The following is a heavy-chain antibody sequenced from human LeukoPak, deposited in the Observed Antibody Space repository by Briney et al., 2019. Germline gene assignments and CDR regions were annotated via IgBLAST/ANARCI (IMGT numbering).Heavy chain of an antibody. CDR2: ISHRGST. D-gene: IGHD1-26*01. CDR1: SGSMRSSNW. Sequence: SETLSLTCTVSSGSMRSSNWWIWVRQPPGKGLEWIGEISHRGSTNYNPSLKSRVTISIDKSKNQFSLKLTSVTAADTAVYYCARPQFVVSGSYGFDPELDYWGQGTLVTVSS. J-gene: IGHJ4*02. CDR3: ARPQFVVSGSYGFDPELDY. V-gene: IGHV4-4*02.